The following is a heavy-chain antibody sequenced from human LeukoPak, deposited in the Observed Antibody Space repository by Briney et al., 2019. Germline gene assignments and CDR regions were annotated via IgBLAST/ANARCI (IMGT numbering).Heavy chain of an antibody. CDR1: GDSIRSGYY. Sequence: SETLSLTCAVSGDSIRSGYYWGWVRQPPGKGLEWIGSVYHSGTTHYNPSLNSRVTISLDMSKNQFSLRLTSVTAADTALYFCARDPSEDGGFFFDHWGQGTLVTVSS. J-gene: IGHJ4*02. CDR3: ARDPSEDGGFFFDH. CDR2: VYHSGTT. V-gene: IGHV4-38-2*02. D-gene: IGHD4-23*01.